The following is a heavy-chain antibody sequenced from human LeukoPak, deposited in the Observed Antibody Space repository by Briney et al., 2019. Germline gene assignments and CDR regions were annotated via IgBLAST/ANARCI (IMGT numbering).Heavy chain of an antibody. CDR2: ISGTGRST. V-gene: IGHV3-23*01. J-gene: IGHJ4*02. CDR3: TNRAEPLDY. CDR1: GFTFSSYA. Sequence: GGPLRLSCAASGFTFSSYAMLCVRQSRGKGREWVSAISGTGRSTYYADSVKGPFTISRDNSKNTLYLQMNSLRAEDTAVYYCTNRAEPLDYCGQGTLVTVSS. D-gene: IGHD1-26*01.